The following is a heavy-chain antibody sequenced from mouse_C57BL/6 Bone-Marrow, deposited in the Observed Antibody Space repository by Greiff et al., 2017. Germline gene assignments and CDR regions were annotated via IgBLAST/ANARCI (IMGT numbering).Heavy chain of an antibody. Sequence: QVQLQQPGAELVKPGASVTLSCKASGYTFTNYWMHWVKQRPGQGLEWIGMMHPKGGSPDYNEKFKSEATLSVDKSSRTASMELRSLTSEDSAVYYCARSYDYDDYTMDYWGRGTSITVSS. CDR3: ARSYDYDDYTMDY. J-gene: IGHJ4*01. V-gene: IGHV1-64*01. D-gene: IGHD2-4*01. CDR1: GYTFTNYW. CDR2: MHPKGGSP.